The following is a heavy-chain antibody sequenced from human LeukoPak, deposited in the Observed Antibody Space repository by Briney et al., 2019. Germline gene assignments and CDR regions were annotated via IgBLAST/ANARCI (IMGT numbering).Heavy chain of an antibody. CDR1: GYSFTTYW. CDR3: ARSGVPGAMTWFDP. Sequence: GESLKISCKGSGYSFTTYWIGWVRQKPGKGLEWVGIIYPGDSDTRYSPSFQGQVTISVDKSISTAYLQWRSLKASDTAMYYCARSGVPGAMTWFDPWGQGTLVTVSS. D-gene: IGHD2-2*01. J-gene: IGHJ5*02. CDR2: IYPGDSDT. V-gene: IGHV5-51*01.